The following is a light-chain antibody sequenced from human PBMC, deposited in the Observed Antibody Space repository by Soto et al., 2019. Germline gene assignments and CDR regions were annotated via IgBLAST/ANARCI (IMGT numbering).Light chain of an antibody. CDR1: QSADSNY. Sequence: EVELTQFPGTLSLSPGESATLSCRAGQSADSNYLAWYQQQSGQAPRLLICGASTRATGIPDRFSGSGSGTDFSLSVSRLEPVDFAVYDCQQGSSTGVTVGPGTKVDMK. CDR3: QQGSSTGVT. V-gene: IGKV3-20*01. J-gene: IGKJ3*01. CDR2: GAS.